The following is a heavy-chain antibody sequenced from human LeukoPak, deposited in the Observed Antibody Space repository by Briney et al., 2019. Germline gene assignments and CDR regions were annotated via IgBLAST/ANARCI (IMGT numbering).Heavy chain of an antibody. CDR2: IYYSGST. Sequence: SETLSLTCTVSGGSISSSSYYWGWIRQPPGKGLEWIGSIYYSGSTYYNPSLKSRVTISVDTSKNQFSLKLSSVTAADTAVYYCARRHLYGDYTFEYWGQGTLVTVSS. V-gene: IGHV4-39*01. CDR1: GGSISSSSYY. J-gene: IGHJ4*02. CDR3: ARRHLYGDYTFEY. D-gene: IGHD4-17*01.